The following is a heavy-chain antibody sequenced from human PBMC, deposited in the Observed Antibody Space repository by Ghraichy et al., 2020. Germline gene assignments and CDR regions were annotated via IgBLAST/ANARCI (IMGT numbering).Heavy chain of an antibody. J-gene: IGHJ6*03. V-gene: IGHV4-34*01. CDR3: ARRKRDGYKKTPSPLYYYYMDV. CDR2: INHSGST. Sequence: SETLSLTCAVYGGSFSGYYWSWIRQPPEKGLEWIGEINHSGSTNYNPSLKSRVTISVDTSKNQFSLKLSSVTAADTAVYYCARRKRDGYKKTPSPLYYYYMDVWGKGTTVTVSS. CDR1: GGSFSGYY. D-gene: IGHD5-24*01.